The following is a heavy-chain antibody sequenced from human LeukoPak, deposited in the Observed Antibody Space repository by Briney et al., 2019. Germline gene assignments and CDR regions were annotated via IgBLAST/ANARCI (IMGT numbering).Heavy chain of an antibody. CDR3: ARGALLWFGEPLGLDV. CDR2: MNPNSGNT. V-gene: IGHV1-8*01. D-gene: IGHD3-10*01. Sequence: ASVKVSCKASGYTFTSYDINWVRQATGQGLEWMGWMNPNSGNTGYAQKFQGRVTMTRNTSISTAYMGLSSLRSEDTAVYYCARGALLWFGEPLGLDVWGKGTTVTVSS. CDR1: GYTFTSYD. J-gene: IGHJ6*04.